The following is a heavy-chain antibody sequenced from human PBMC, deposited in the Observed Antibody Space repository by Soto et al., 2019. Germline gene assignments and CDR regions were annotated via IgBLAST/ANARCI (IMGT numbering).Heavy chain of an antibody. CDR2: ISSSSSYI. J-gene: IGHJ5*02. V-gene: IGHV3-21*01. Sequence: GSLRLSCAASGFTFSSYSMNWVRQAPGKGLEWVSSISSSSSYIYYADSVKGRFTISRDNAKNSLYLQMNSLRAEDTAVYYCARYIVLGDIVVIRPPEKWFDPRGQRTLVT. CDR3: ARYIVLGDIVVIRPPEKWFDP. CDR1: GFTFSSYS. D-gene: IGHD2-2*01.